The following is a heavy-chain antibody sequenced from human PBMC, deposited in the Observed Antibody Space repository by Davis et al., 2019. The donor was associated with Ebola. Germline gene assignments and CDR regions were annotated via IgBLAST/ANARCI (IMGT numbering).Heavy chain of an antibody. CDR3: ARDPRYSNYFVGMDV. D-gene: IGHD4-11*01. V-gene: IGHV3-33*01. J-gene: IGHJ6*02. CDR1: GFTFSSYG. Sequence: PGGSLRLSCAASGFTFSSYGMHWVRQAPGKGLEWVAVIWYDGSNKYYADSVKGRFTISRDNSKNTLYLQMNSRRAEDTAVYYCARDPRYSNYFVGMDVWGQGTTVTVSS. CDR2: IWYDGSNK.